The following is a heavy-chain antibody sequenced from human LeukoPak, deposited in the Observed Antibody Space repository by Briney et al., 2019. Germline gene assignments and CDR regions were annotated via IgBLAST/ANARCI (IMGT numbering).Heavy chain of an antibody. Sequence: SETLSLTCTVSGGFISGTEYYWGWIRQPPGKGLEWTGSIYYSGSTYYNPSLKSRVTISVDTSKNQFSLKLSSVTAADTAVYYCARDIPNSPGAYFDYWGQGTLVTVSS. J-gene: IGHJ4*02. D-gene: IGHD2-21*01. CDR3: ARDIPNSPGAYFDY. CDR1: GGFISGTEYY. CDR2: IYYSGST. V-gene: IGHV4-39*07.